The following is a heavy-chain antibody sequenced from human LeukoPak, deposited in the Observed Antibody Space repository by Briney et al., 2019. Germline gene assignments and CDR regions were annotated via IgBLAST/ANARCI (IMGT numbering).Heavy chain of an antibody. D-gene: IGHD3-16*02. J-gene: IGHJ6*03. CDR1: GGSISSYY. CDR2: IYYSGST. V-gene: IGHV4-59*01. CDR3: ARSSRRYYDYVWGSYPPYYYYYMDV. Sequence: SETLSLTCTVSGGSISSYYWSWIRQPPGKGLEWIGYIYYSGSTNYNPSLKSRVTISVDTSKNQFSLKLSSVTAADTAVYYCARSSRRYYDYVWGSYPPYYYYYMDVWGKGTTVTISS.